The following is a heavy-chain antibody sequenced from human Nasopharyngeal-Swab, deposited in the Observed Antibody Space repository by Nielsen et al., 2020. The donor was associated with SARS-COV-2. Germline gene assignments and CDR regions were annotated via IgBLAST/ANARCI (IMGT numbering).Heavy chain of an antibody. V-gene: IGHV3-73*01. CDR1: GVTFSVSN. CDR3: KGGDSGDFGS. CDR2: IRSIRDNYQT. Sequence: GGSLRLSCAVSGVTFSVSNIHWVRQASGKGLEWIARIRSIRDNYQTAYAASVEGRFTISRDDSDNMAYLQMNSLKIEDTAVYYCKGGDSGDFGSWGQGTLVTVSS. J-gene: IGHJ5*02. D-gene: IGHD2-21*02.